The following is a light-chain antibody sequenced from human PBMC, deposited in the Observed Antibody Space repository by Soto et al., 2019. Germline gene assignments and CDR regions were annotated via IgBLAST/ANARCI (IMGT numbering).Light chain of an antibody. CDR2: DVS. V-gene: IGLV2-11*01. J-gene: IGLJ2*01. CDR3: CSYAGSYTVV. Sequence: QSALTHPRSVSGSPGQSVTISCTGTRSDVGGYNYVSWYQQHPGKAPKLMIYDVSKRPSGVPDRFSGSKSGNTASLTISGLQAEDEADYDCCSYAGSYTVVFGGGTKLTVL. CDR1: RSDVGGYNY.